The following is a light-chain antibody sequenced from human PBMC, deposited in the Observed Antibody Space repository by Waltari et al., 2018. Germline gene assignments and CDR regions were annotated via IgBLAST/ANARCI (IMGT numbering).Light chain of an antibody. Sequence: QSALTQPRSVSGSPGQSVTLSCTGTNSDVGAYNYVSWYQHRPGNAPQPLIFDADKPPPPPPPPTPPHPVMFDGEPGPPGVRCRFVGSKAGNTASLTITGLQADDEADYYGCSYAGRYTSVFGGGTKVTVL. CDR3: CSYAGRYTSV. J-gene: IGLJ2*01. CDR2: DGE. CDR1: NSDVGAYNY. V-gene: IGLV2-11*01.